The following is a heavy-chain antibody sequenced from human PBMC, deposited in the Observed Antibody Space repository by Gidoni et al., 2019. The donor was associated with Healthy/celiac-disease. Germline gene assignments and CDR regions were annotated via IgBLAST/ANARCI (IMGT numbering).Heavy chain of an antibody. CDR1: GFPFSSYS. CDR3: ARLGYSSSWYPSYYYYYGMDV. D-gene: IGHD6-13*01. V-gene: IGHV3-48*02. Sequence: EVQLVESGGGLVQPGGSLRLSCAASGFPFSSYSMNWVRQAPGKGLEWVSYISSSSSTIYYADSVKGRFTISRDNAKNSLYLQMNSLRDEDTAVYYCARLGYSSSWYPSYYYYYGMDVWGQGTTVTVSS. J-gene: IGHJ6*02. CDR2: ISSSSSTI.